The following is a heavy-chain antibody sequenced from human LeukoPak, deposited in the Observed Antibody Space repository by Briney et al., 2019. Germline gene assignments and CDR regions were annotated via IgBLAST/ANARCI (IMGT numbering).Heavy chain of an antibody. J-gene: IGHJ4*02. CDR1: GDSVSSNSAA. D-gene: IGHD6-19*01. CDR2: TYYRSKWYK. V-gene: IGHV6-1*01. CDR3: ARGAGVTVAGNLGY. Sequence: SQTLSLTCAISGDSVSSNSAAWKWTRQSPARGIECLGRTYYRSKWYKTYAVSVKSRIPINPDTSKNQFSLQLNPVTPEDPAIYYCARGAGVTVAGNLGYWGQGTLVTVSS.